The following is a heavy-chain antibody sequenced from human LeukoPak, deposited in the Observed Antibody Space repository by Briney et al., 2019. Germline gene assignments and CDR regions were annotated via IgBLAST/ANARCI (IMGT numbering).Heavy chain of an antibody. CDR1: GGSISSGSYY. V-gene: IGHV4-61*02. J-gene: IGHJ4*02. CDR3: AREGVVVTAIDY. CDR2: IYTSGST. Sequence: PSQTLSLTCTVSGGSISSGSYYWSWIRQPAGKGLEWIGRIYTSGSTNYNPSLKSRVTISVDTSKNQFSLKLSSVTAADTAVYYCAREGVVVTAIDYWGQGTLVTVSS. D-gene: IGHD2-21*02.